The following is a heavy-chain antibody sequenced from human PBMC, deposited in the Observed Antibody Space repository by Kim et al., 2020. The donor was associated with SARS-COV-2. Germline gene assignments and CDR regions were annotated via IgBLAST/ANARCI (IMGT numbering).Heavy chain of an antibody. CDR2: INPGDGST. CDR1: GYTFTGNY. V-gene: IGHV1-46*01. CDR3: ARDNFAFDI. Sequence: ASVKVSCKASGYTFTGNYMHWVRQAPGQGLEWMGMINPGDGSTSCAQRFQDRFTVTRDTSTNTLYMELSGLRSEDTAIYYCARDNFAFDIWGQGTMVTVSS. J-gene: IGHJ3*02.